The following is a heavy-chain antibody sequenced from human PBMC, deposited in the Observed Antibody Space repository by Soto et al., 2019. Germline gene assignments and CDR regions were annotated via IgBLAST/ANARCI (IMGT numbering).Heavy chain of an antibody. CDR2: IIPIFGTA. D-gene: IGHD5-18*01. CDR3: ARVEDTAMVSRYYFDY. J-gene: IGHJ4*02. Sequence: SVKVSCKASGGTFSSYAISWVRQAPGHGLEWMGGIIPIFGTANYAQKVQGRVTITADESTSTAYMELSSLRSEDTAVYYCARVEDTAMVSRYYFDYWGQGTPVPVSS. V-gene: IGHV1-69*13. CDR1: GGTFSSYA.